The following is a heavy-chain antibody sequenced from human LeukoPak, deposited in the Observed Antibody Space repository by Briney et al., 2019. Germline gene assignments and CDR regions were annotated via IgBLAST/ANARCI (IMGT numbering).Heavy chain of an antibody. Sequence: GGSLRLSCAASGFTFSVYGMHWVRQAPGKGLEWVAVIWNDGSNKYYADPVKGRFTISRDNFKNTLYLQMNSLRAEDTAVYSCARASGPFDYWGQGTLVTVSS. CDR2: IWNDGSNK. CDR1: GFTFSVYG. J-gene: IGHJ4*02. D-gene: IGHD3-10*01. V-gene: IGHV3-33*01. CDR3: ARASGPFDY.